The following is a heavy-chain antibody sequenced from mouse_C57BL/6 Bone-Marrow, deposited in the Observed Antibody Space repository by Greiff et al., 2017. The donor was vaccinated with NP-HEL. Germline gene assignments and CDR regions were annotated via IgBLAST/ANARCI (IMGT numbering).Heavy chain of an antibody. CDR1: GYTFTSYW. J-gene: IGHJ1*01. CDR3: ARRVYVDDEHWCFDV. CDR2: IDPSDSYT. D-gene: IGHD2-2*01. V-gene: IGHV1-69*01. Sequence: QVQLQQPGAELVMPGASVKLSCKASGYTFTSYWMHWVKQRPRQGLEWIGEIDPSDSYTNYNQKFKGKSTLTVDKSSSTAYMQLISLTSEDTAVYYGARRVYVDDEHWCFDVWGAGTTGTVSS.